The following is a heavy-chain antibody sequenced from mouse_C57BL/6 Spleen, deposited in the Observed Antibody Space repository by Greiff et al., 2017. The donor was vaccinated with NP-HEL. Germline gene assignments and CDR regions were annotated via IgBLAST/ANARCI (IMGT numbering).Heavy chain of an antibody. J-gene: IGHJ2*01. CDR1: GYTFTSYW. Sequence: QVQLQQSGAELVMPGASVKLSCKASGYTFTSYWMHWVKQRPGQGLEWIGEIDPSDSYTNYNQKFKGKSTLTVDKSSSTAYMQLSSLTSEDSAVYYCARHYDVYYFDYWGQGTTLTVSS. CDR3: ARHYDVYYFDY. CDR2: IDPSDSYT. D-gene: IGHD2-4*01. V-gene: IGHV1-69*01.